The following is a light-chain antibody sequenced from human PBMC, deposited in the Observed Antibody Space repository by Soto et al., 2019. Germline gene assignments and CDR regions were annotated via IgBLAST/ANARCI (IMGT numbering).Light chain of an antibody. J-gene: IGKJ1*01. Sequence: IQMTQSPSTLSANAGDRVTITCRASQAIRNDLGWYQQKPGKAPNLLIFGASNLQAGVPVRFSASGSGTNFTLTISNLQPEDFASYYCLQDYTYPWTFGQGTKVDI. CDR2: GAS. CDR3: LQDYTYPWT. CDR1: QAIRND. V-gene: IGKV1-6*01.